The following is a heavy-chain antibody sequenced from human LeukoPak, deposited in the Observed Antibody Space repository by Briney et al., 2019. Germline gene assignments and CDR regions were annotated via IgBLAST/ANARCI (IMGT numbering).Heavy chain of an antibody. CDR2: IHYSRGT. CDR3: TGQQYSSPWKFDN. V-gene: IGHV4-39*01. J-gene: IGHJ4*02. D-gene: IGHD1-1*01. Sequence: SETLSLTCTVSGGSITSNSYHWGWIRQPPGKGLEWIGSIHYSRGTNYNPSLKSRVIISIDTSKSQFSLNLSSVTAADTAVYYCTGQQYSSPWKFDNWGQGTLVTVSS. CDR1: GGSITSNSYH.